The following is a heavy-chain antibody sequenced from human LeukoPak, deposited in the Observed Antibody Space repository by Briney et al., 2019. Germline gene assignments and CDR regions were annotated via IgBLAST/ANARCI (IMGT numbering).Heavy chain of an antibody. CDR3: ARDAGYCSSTSCYFGLSDY. Sequence: PSETLSLTCTVSGGSISSYYWSWIRQPAGKGLEWIGRIYTSGSTNYNPSLKSRVTMSVDTSKNQFSLKLSSVTAADTAVYYCARDAGYCSSTSCYFGLSDYWGQGTLVTVSS. V-gene: IGHV4-4*07. CDR1: GGSISSYY. CDR2: IYTSGST. J-gene: IGHJ4*02. D-gene: IGHD2-2*01.